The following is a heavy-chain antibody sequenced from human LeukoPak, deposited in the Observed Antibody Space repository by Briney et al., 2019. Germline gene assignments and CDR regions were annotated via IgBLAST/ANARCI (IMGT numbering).Heavy chain of an antibody. D-gene: IGHD3-10*01. CDR2: ISANNGNT. Sequence: GASVKVSCKASGYTFTCYGISWVRQAPGQGLEWMGWISANNGNTNYAQKLQGRVTMTTDTSTSTAYMELRSLRSDDTAVYYCARVRGSGSYYKDYFDYWGQGTLVTVSS. CDR1: GYTFTCYG. CDR3: ARVRGSGSYYKDYFDY. J-gene: IGHJ4*02. V-gene: IGHV1-18*01.